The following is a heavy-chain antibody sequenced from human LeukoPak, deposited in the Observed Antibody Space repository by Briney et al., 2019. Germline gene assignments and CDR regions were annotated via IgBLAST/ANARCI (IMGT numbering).Heavy chain of an antibody. D-gene: IGHD2-2*01. Sequence: GGSLRLSCAASGFTFSSYAMSWVRQAPGKGLEWVSAISGSGGSTYYADSVKGRFTISRDNSKNTLYLQMNSLRAEDTAVYYCAGYCSNTSCYNAFDIWGQGTMVTVSS. CDR1: GFTFSSYA. CDR2: ISGSGGST. V-gene: IGHV3-23*01. J-gene: IGHJ3*02. CDR3: AGYCSNTSCYNAFDI.